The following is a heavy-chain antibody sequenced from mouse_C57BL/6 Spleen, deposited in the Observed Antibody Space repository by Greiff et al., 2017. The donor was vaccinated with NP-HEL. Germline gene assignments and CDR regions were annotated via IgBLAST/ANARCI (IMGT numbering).Heavy chain of an antibody. D-gene: IGHD1-1*01. Sequence: EVQVVESGGGLVKPGGSLKLSCAASGFTFSDYGMHWVRQAPEKGLEWVAYISSGSSTIYYADTVKGRFTISRDNAKNTLFLQMTSLRSEDTAMYDCARNYGSSYGYYYAMDYWGQGTSVTVSS. J-gene: IGHJ4*01. V-gene: IGHV5-17*01. CDR3: ARNYGSSYGYYYAMDY. CDR1: GFTFSDYG. CDR2: ISSGSSTI.